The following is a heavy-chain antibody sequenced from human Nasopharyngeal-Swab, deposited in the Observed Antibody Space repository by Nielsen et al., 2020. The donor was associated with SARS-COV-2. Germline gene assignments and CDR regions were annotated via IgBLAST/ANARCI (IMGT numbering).Heavy chain of an antibody. Sequence: VRQAPGKGLEWVAVIWYDGSNKYYADSVKGRFTISRDNSKNTLYLQMNSLRAEDTAVYYCARGVEFGPWGQGALVTSPQ. V-gene: IGHV3-33*01. D-gene: IGHD2-15*01. CDR2: IWYDGSNK. J-gene: IGHJ5*02. CDR3: ARGVEFGP.